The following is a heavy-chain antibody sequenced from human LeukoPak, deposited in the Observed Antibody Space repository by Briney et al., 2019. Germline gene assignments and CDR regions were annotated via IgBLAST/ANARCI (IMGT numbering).Heavy chain of an antibody. CDR3: AKDQGAYDYDY. CDR2: ISGSGGSA. D-gene: IGHD5-12*01. CDR1: GFTFSIYG. V-gene: IGHV3-23*01. J-gene: IGHJ4*02. Sequence: GGSLRLSCAASGFTFSIYGMTWVRQAPGKGLEWVSAISGSGGSAYYADSVKGRFTISRDKSKNTVSLQMNSLRADDTAVYYCAKDQGAYDYDYWGQGTLVTVSS.